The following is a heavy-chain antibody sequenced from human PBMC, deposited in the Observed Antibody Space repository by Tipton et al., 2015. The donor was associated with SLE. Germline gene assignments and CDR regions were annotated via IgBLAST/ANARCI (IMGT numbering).Heavy chain of an antibody. V-gene: IGHV4-34*01. Sequence: TLSLTCAVYGGSFSGYYWSWIRQPPGKGLEWIGEINHSGSTNYNPSLKSRVTISVDTSKNQFSLKLSSVTAADTAVYYCARGPERDLPLDYWGQGTLVTVSS. J-gene: IGHJ4*02. CDR2: INHSGST. CDR3: ARGPERDLPLDY. CDR1: GGSFSGYY.